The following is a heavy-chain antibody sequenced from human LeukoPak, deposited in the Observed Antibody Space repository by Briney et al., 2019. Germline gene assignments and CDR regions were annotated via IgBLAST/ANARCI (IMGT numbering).Heavy chain of an antibody. CDR2: IIPIFRRA. D-gene: IGHD3-16*01. V-gene: IGHV1-69*13. CDR3: ARVGEFGINSAMVLPD. J-gene: IGHJ4*02. Sequence: SVKVSRKVSGGTFSSYGFSWVRQAPGQGLEWMGGIIPIFRRANYAQKFQDRLTITADESTTEVYMELTRLKSDDTAIYYCARVGEFGINSAMVLPDWGQGSLVTVSS. CDR1: GGTFSSYG.